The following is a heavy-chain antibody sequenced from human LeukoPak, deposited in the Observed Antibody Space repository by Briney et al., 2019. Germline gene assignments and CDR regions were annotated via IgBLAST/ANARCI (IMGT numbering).Heavy chain of an antibody. V-gene: IGHV4-34*01. D-gene: IGHD6-13*01. CDR2: INHGGTT. CDR3: ARGLRLPSRSTAAELHV. J-gene: IGHJ6*04. Sequence: SETLSLTCAVYGGSFSDYYWNWIRQSPGKGLEWIGEINHGGTTNYNPSLKSRVTISVDTSKNQFSLRMSSLTAADTAVYYCARGLRLPSRSTAAELHVWGKGTTVTVSA. CDR1: GGSFSDYY.